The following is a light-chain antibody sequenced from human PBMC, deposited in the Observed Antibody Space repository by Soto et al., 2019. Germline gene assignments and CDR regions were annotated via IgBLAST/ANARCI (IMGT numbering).Light chain of an antibody. J-gene: IGLJ3*02. V-gene: IGLV2-14*01. CDR1: SSDVGGYNY. CDR3: CSYARSSAWV. Sequence: QSALTQPASVSGSPGQSITISCTGTSSDVGGYNYVSWYQQHPGKVPKLMIYEVSNRPSGVSNRFSGSKSGNTASLTISGLQAEDEADYYCCSYARSSAWVFGGGTKVTVL. CDR2: EVS.